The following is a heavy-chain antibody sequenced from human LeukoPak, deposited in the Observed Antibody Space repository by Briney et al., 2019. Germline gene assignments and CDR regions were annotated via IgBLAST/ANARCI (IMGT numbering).Heavy chain of an antibody. CDR3: ARLVTATLSFQH. CDR2: IYYSGST. V-gene: IGHV4-39*01. D-gene: IGHD2-21*02. Sequence: SETLSLTCTVSGGSISSSSYYWGWIRQPPGKGLEWIGSIYYSGSTYYNPSLKSRVTISVDTSKNQFSLKLSSVTAADTAVYYCARLVTATLSFQHWGQGTLVTVSS. J-gene: IGHJ1*01. CDR1: GGSISSSSYY.